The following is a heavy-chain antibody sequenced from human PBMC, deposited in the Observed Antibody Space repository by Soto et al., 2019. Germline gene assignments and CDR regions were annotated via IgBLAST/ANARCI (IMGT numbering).Heavy chain of an antibody. Sequence: EVQLLESGGGLVQPGGSLRLSCAASGFTFSSYAMSWVRQAPGKGLEWVSAISTSGAYTYYADSVKGRFTISRDNSKNTLYLQLNSPRAEDTAVYYCAEDPYASPGATGPYGMDVWGQGTTVTVSS. D-gene: IGHD2-2*01. J-gene: IGHJ6*02. CDR3: AEDPYASPGATGPYGMDV. V-gene: IGHV3-23*01. CDR2: ISTSGAYT. CDR1: GFTFSSYA.